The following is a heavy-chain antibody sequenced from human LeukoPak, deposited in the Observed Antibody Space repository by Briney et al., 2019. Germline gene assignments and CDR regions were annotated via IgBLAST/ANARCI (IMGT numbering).Heavy chain of an antibody. CDR3: ARDGGNSGGLHI. V-gene: IGHV1-69*05. Sequence: VKVSCKASGGTFSSYAISWVRQAPGQGLESMGWIILILGTANYAQKFQGRVTITTDESTSTAYMELSSLISEDTAVYYCARDGGNSGGLHIWGQGTMVTVSS. J-gene: IGHJ3*02. CDR2: IILILGTA. CDR1: GGTFSSYA. D-gene: IGHD4-23*01.